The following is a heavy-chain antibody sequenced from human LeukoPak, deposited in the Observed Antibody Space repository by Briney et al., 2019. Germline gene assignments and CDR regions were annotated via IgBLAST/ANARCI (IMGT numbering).Heavy chain of an antibody. D-gene: IGHD3-22*01. Sequence: GGSLRLSCAASGFTFSSYWMHWVRHAPGKGLVWVSRINSDGSSTSYADSVKGRFTISRDNAKNTLYLQMNSLRAEDTAIYYCAKDAKRVTMIVVVARPRFFDYWGQGTLVTVSS. J-gene: IGHJ4*02. CDR3: AKDAKRVTMIVVVARPRFFDY. V-gene: IGHV3-74*01. CDR1: GFTFSSYW. CDR2: INSDGSST.